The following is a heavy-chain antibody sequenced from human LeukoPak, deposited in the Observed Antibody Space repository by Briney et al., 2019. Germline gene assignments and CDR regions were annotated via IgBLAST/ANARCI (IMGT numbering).Heavy chain of an antibody. Sequence: GASVKVSCTASGYTFTGYYMHWVRQAPGQGLEWMGWISAYNGNTNYAQKLQGRVTMTTDTSTSTAYMELRSLRSDDTAVYYCARRGSSGWYSYYFDYWGQGTLVTVSS. V-gene: IGHV1-18*04. CDR3: ARRGSSGWYSYYFDY. D-gene: IGHD6-19*01. CDR2: ISAYNGNT. CDR1: GYTFTGYY. J-gene: IGHJ4*02.